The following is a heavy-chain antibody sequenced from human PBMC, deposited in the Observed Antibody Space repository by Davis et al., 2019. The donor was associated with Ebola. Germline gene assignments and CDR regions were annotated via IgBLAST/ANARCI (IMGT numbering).Heavy chain of an antibody. CDR2: IYSGGST. CDR3: ASESGYWGAFDI. Sequence: GGSLRLSCAASGFTFSSYSMSWVRQAPGKGLEWVSVIYSGGSTYYADSVKGRFTISRDNSKNTLYLQMNSLRAEDTAVYYCASESGYWGAFDIWGQGTMVTVSS. V-gene: IGHV3-66*01. J-gene: IGHJ3*02. D-gene: IGHD3-3*01. CDR1: GFTFSSYS.